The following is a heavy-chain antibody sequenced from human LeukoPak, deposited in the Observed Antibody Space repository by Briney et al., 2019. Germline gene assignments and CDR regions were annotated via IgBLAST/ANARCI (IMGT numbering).Heavy chain of an antibody. D-gene: IGHD6-6*01. V-gene: IGHV3-48*01. Sequence: GGSLRLSCAASGFTFRDYGFNWVRQAPGKGLEWVSYISSNSKTINYADSVKGRLTISRDNAQSTLYLQMNSLRVEDTAMYYCARGGAARPDYWGQGTLVTVSS. CDR2: ISSNSKTI. CDR1: GFTFRDYG. CDR3: ARGGAARPDY. J-gene: IGHJ4*02.